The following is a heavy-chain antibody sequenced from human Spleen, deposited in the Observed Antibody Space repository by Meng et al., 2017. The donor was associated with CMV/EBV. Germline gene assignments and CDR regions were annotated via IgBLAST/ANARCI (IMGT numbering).Heavy chain of an antibody. Sequence: ASVQVSCKASGYTFSGYDISWVRQAPGQGLEWMEWISGCSGYTRYAQKVQGRVTMTTDTSTSTAYMELRSLRSDDTAVYYCARDRARSITIFGVVPNSDYWGQGTLVTVSS. J-gene: IGHJ4*02. CDR3: ARDRARSITIFGVVPNSDY. CDR1: GYTFSGYD. V-gene: IGHV1-18*01. D-gene: IGHD3-3*01. CDR2: ISGCSGYT.